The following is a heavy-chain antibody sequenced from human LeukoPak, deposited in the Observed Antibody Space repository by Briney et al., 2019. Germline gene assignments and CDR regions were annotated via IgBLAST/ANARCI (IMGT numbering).Heavy chain of an antibody. D-gene: IGHD4-17*01. CDR2: INPNSGGT. CDR1: GYTFTGYY. J-gene: IGHJ3*02. Sequence: ASVKVSCKASGYTFTGYYMHWVRQAPGQGLEWMGWINPNSGGTNYAQKFQGWVTMTRDTSISTAYKELSRLRSDDTAVYYCARATTVTTDDAFDIWGQGTMVTVSS. V-gene: IGHV1-2*04. CDR3: ARATTVTTDDAFDI.